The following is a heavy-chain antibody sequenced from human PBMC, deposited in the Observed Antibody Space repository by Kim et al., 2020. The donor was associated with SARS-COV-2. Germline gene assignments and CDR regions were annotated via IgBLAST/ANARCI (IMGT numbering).Heavy chain of an antibody. Sequence: SETLSLTCAVSGVSITIDDYSWSWIRQPPGKALEWIGYIYHSGRAFYNSSLKSRVAMSVDTSVDQFSLRLSSVTAADTAVYYCAGDRGYGHHDYWGQGMLVTVSS. CDR2: IYHSGRA. D-gene: IGHD5-12*01. J-gene: IGHJ4*02. V-gene: IGHV4-30-2*01. CDR3: AGDRGYGHHDY. CDR1: GVSITIDDYS.